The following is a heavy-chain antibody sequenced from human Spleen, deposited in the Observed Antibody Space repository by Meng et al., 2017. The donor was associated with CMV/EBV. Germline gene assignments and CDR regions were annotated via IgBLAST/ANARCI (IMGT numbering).Heavy chain of an antibody. J-gene: IGHJ6*02. CDR1: GDSISSGDFY. Sequence: LRLSCTVSGDSISSGDFYWSWIRQPPGKGLELIGYIYYNGNTYYNPSLKSRITISLDTSKSQFSLNLTSVTAADTAVYYCARGGVDCSRPSCQTTYYYYYYGMDVWGQGNTVTVSS. D-gene: IGHD2-2*01. CDR2: IYYNGNT. V-gene: IGHV4-30-4*08. CDR3: ARGGVDCSRPSCQTTYYYYYYGMDV.